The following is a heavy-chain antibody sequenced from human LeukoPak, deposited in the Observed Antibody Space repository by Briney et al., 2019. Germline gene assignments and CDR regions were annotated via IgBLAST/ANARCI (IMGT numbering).Heavy chain of an antibody. CDR1: GGSIRSSYYY. J-gene: IGHJ4*02. D-gene: IGHD3-22*01. Sequence: SETLSLTCTVSGGSIRSSYYYWGWIRQPPGKGLEWIGSIYDSGSTYYNPSLKSRVTISVDTSKNQFSLKLNSVTAADTAVYYCARGGGIITMIVVSSPYYFDYWGQGTLVTVSS. V-gene: IGHV4-39*01. CDR2: IYDSGST. CDR3: ARGGGIITMIVVSSPYYFDY.